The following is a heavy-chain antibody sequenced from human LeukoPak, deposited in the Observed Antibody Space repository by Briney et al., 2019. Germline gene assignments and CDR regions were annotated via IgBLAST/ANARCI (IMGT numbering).Heavy chain of an antibody. Sequence: GGSLRLSCAASGFTFSSYWMSWVRQAPGKGLEWVANIKQDGSEKYYVDSVKGRFTISRDNAKNSLYLQMNSLRAEDTAVYYCARDINYYGSGSYRYYYYYYMDVWGKGTTVTVSS. CDR1: GFTFSSYW. CDR2: IKQDGSEK. CDR3: ARDINYYGSGSYRYYYYYYMDV. J-gene: IGHJ6*03. V-gene: IGHV3-7*01. D-gene: IGHD3-10*01.